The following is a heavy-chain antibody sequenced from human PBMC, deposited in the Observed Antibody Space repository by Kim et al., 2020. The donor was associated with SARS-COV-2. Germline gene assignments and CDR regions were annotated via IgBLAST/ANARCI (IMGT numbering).Heavy chain of an antibody. Sequence: GGSLRLSCAASGFTFGDYAMHWVRQAPGKGLEWVSGISWNSGSIGYADSVKGRFTISRDNAKNSLYLQMNSLRAEDTALYYCAKDIEYDFWSGYYGAWFDPWGQGTLAT. J-gene: IGHJ5*02. CDR1: GFTFGDYA. V-gene: IGHV3-9*01. CDR2: ISWNSGSI. D-gene: IGHD3-3*01. CDR3: AKDIEYDFWSGYYGAWFDP.